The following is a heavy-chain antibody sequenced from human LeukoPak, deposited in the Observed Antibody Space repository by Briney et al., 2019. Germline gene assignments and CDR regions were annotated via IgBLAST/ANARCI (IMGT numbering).Heavy chain of an antibody. Sequence: GGSLRLSCEASGFTFSSYAMSWVRQAPGKGLEWVSGISGSGGSAYYADSVKGRFTISRDNSKNTLYLQMNSLRAEDTAVYYCAKEGYDSSGYYHWFDPWAREPWSPSPQ. CDR2: ISGSGGSA. J-gene: IGHJ5*02. V-gene: IGHV3-23*01. CDR1: GFTFSSYA. CDR3: AKEGYDSSGYYHWFDP. D-gene: IGHD3-22*01.